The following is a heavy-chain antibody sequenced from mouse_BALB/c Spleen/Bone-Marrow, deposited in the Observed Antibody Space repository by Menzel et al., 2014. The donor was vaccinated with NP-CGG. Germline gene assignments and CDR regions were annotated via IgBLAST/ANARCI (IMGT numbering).Heavy chain of an antibody. CDR3: ARSGDSSSYGFAY. V-gene: IGHV1S56*01. CDR2: IYPGDGST. Sequence: AQLQQSGPELVKPGALVKISCKAYGYTFTSYDINWVTQRPGPGLEWIGWIYPGDGSTKYNEKFKGKATMTADKSSSTAFMQLSILTSENSAFYFCARSGDSSSYGFAYWGQGTLVTVSA. D-gene: IGHD3-2*01. J-gene: IGHJ3*01. CDR1: GYTFTSYD.